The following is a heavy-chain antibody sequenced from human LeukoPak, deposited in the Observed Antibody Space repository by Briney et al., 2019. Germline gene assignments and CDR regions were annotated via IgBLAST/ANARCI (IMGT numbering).Heavy chain of an antibody. D-gene: IGHD4-11*01. CDR1: GGSINSSSYY. V-gene: IGHV4-61*01. CDR3: ASRTVTTTLDYFDY. Sequence: SETLSLTCTVSGGSINSSSYYWSWIRQPPGKGLEWIGYIYYSGSTNYNPSLKSRVTISVDTSKNQFSLKLSSVTAADTAVYYCASRTVTTTLDYFDYWGQGTLVTVSS. J-gene: IGHJ4*02. CDR2: IYYSGST.